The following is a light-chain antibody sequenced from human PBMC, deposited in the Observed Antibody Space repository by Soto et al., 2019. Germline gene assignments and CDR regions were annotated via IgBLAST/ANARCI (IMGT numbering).Light chain of an antibody. J-gene: IGKJ2*01. V-gene: IGKV1-39*01. CDR2: AAS. Sequence: DIQMTQSPSSLSASVGDRVTITCRASQSISSYLNWYQQKPGKAPKFLIYAASTLQSGVPSRFSGSGSGTDFTPSITSLPPEDFATYYCQQSYSIPRTFGQGTNLEIK. CDR1: QSISSY. CDR3: QQSYSIPRT.